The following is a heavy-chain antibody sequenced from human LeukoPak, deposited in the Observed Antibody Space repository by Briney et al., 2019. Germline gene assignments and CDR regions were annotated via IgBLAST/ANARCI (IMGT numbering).Heavy chain of an antibody. Sequence: ASVKVSCKASGYTFTSYGISWVRQAPGQGLEWMGRINPNSGGTNYAQKFQGRVTMTRDTSISTAYMELSRLRSDDTAVYYCATNPRSDSAAAGLPIDYWGQGTLVTVSS. J-gene: IGHJ4*02. V-gene: IGHV1-2*06. CDR2: INPNSGGT. D-gene: IGHD6-13*01. CDR1: GYTFTSYG. CDR3: ATNPRSDSAAAGLPIDY.